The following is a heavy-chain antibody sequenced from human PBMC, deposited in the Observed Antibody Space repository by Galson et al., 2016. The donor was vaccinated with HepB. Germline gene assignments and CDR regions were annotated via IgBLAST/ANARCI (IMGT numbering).Heavy chain of an antibody. CDR1: GFTFSSYG. Sequence: SLRLSCAASGFTFSSYGMHWVCQAPGKGLEWVAVITYDGNNKYYADSVKGRFTISRDNSKNTLYLQMNSLRVEDTAVYYCAKVLSYYGSGNPPTYYFYGMDVWGQGTTVTVSS. V-gene: IGHV3-30*18. J-gene: IGHJ6*02. D-gene: IGHD3-10*01. CDR3: AKVLSYYGSGNPPTYYFYGMDV. CDR2: ITYDGNNK.